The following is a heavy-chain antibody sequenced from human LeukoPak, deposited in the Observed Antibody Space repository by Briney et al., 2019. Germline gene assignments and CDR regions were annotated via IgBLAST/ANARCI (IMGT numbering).Heavy chain of an antibody. CDR1: GFTFDDYG. CDR3: AKDFPHYYDSSGYHDY. D-gene: IGHD3-22*01. J-gene: IGHJ4*02. CDR2: INWNGGST. Sequence: RPGGSLRLSCAASGFTFDDYGMSWVRQAPGKGLEWVSGINWNGGSTGYADSVKGRFTISRDNAKNSLYLQMNSLRAEDTALYYCAKDFPHYYDSSGYHDYWGQGTLVTVSS. V-gene: IGHV3-20*04.